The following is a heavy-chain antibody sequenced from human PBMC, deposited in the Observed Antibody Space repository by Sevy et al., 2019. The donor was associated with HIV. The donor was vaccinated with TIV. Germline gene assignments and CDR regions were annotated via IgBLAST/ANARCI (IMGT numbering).Heavy chain of an antibody. CDR3: AKDEDLEMPTVSDY. CDR1: GFSFSDYA. D-gene: IGHD4-4*01. CDR2: MSGSGGRT. V-gene: IGHV3-23*01. Sequence: GGSLRLSCAASGFSFSDYAMSWVCQAPGKGLEWVSSMSGSGGRTYYADSVKGRFTISRDNSKNTLYLQMNSLRAGDTAVYYCAKDEDLEMPTVSDYWGQGTLVTVSS. J-gene: IGHJ4*02.